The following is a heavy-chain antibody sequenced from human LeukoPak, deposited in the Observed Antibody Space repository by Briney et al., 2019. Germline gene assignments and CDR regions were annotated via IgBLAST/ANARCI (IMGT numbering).Heavy chain of an antibody. Sequence: GASVKVSCKASGYTFTGYYMHWVRQAPGQGLEWMGIINPSGGSTSYAQKFQGRVTMTRDTSTSTVYMELSSLRSEDTAVYYCARDQSTYGDYEVGIDPWGQGTLVTVSS. CDR3: ARDQSTYGDYEVGIDP. D-gene: IGHD4-17*01. CDR2: INPSGGST. J-gene: IGHJ5*02. V-gene: IGHV1-46*01. CDR1: GYTFTGYY.